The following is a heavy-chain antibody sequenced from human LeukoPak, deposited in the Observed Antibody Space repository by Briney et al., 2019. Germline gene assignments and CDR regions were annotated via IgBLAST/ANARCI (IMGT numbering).Heavy chain of an antibody. Sequence: SETLSLTCTVSGDSISSYYWSWIRQPPGKGLEWIGYIYYSGSTNYNPSLKSRVTISVDTSKNQFSLKLSSVTAADTAVYYCARELSSGYYLAFDIWGQGTMVTVSS. D-gene: IGHD3-22*01. V-gene: IGHV4-59*12. J-gene: IGHJ3*02. CDR2: IYYSGST. CDR3: ARELSSGYYLAFDI. CDR1: GDSISSYY.